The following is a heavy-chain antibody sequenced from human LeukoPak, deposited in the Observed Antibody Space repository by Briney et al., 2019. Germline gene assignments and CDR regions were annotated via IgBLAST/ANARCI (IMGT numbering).Heavy chain of an antibody. J-gene: IGHJ4*02. V-gene: IGHV5-51*01. CDR3: ARHEAEVAGTGVFDY. CDR2: IYPGDSDT. D-gene: IGHD6-19*01. CDR1: GYSFTSYW. Sequence: GESLKISCKGSGYSFTSYWIGWVRQMPGKGLEWMGIIYPGDSDTRYSPSFQGQVTISADKSISTAYLQWSSLKASDTAMYYCARHEAEVAGTGVFDYWGQGTLVTVSS.